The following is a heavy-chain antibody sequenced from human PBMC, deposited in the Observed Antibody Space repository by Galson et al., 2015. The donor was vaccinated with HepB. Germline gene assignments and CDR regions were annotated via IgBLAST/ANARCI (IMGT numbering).Heavy chain of an antibody. J-gene: IGHJ4*02. V-gene: IGHV5-51*01. CDR1: GYNFTTYC. D-gene: IGHD3-3*01. CDR3: TRRDPLAGIIHD. Sequence: QSGAEVKKPGESLKISCKASGYNFTTYCIGWVRQMPGKGLEWMGIIYPYDSNIIYSPSFQGQVTISADKSISTAYLQWSSLEASDTAMYYCTRRDPLAGIIHDWGQGTLVTVSS. CDR2: IYPYDSNI.